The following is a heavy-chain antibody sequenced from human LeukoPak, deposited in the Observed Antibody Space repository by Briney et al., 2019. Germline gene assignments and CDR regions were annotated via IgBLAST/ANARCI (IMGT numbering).Heavy chain of an antibody. CDR1: GFTVSNNY. D-gene: IGHD4-11*01. CDR3: ARGDPLHPLYV. Sequence: GGSLRLSCAASGFTVSNNYMTWVRQAPGKGLEWVSLIYSGGSTYYADSVKGRFTISRDNSKNTVYLQMNSLRAEDTAVYYCARGDPLHPLYVWGQGTLVTVSS. CDR2: IYSGGST. J-gene: IGHJ4*02. V-gene: IGHV3-66*01.